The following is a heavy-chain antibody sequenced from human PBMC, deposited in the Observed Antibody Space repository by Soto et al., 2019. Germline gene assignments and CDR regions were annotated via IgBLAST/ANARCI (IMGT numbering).Heavy chain of an antibody. CDR3: ASSRYIWGSYRYDDAFDI. Sequence: GGSLRLSCAASGFTFDDYGMSWVRQAPGKGLEWVSGINWNGGSTGYADSVKGRFTISRDNAKNSLYLQMNSLRAEDTALYHCASSRYIWGSYRYDDAFDIWGQGTMVTVSS. D-gene: IGHD3-16*02. J-gene: IGHJ3*02. CDR1: GFTFDDYG. CDR2: INWNGGST. V-gene: IGHV3-20*01.